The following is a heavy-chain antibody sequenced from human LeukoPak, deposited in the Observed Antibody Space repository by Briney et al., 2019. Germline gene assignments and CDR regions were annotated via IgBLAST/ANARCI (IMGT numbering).Heavy chain of an antibody. V-gene: IGHV1-18*01. J-gene: IGHJ4*02. CDR3: ARVTSARGVSYYYDSSGYADFDY. CDR2: ISAYNGNT. D-gene: IGHD3-22*01. CDR1: GYTFTSYG. Sequence: SVKVSCKASGYTFTSYGISWVRQAPGQGLEWMGWISAYNGNTNYAQKLQRRVTMTTDTSTSTAYMELRSLRSDDTAVYYCARVTSARGVSYYYDSSGYADFDYWGQGTLVTVSS.